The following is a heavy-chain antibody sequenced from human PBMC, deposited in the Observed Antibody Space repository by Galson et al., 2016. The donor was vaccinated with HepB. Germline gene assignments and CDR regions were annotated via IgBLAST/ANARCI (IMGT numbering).Heavy chain of an antibody. CDR2: INPNSGGT. CDR3: ARGPIYRFNWYFDL. V-gene: IGHV1-2*04. Sequence: SVKVSCQASGYTFTGYYMHWVRQAPGQGLEWMGWINPNSGGTNYAQKFQGWVTMTRDTFISTAYMELSRLRSDDTAVYYCARGPIYRFNWYFDLWGRGTLVTVSS. CDR1: GYTFTGYY. J-gene: IGHJ2*01. D-gene: IGHD5-24*01.